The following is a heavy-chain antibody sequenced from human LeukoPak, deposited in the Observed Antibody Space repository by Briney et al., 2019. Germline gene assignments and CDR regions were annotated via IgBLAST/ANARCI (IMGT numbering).Heavy chain of an antibody. CDR3: ARDRRYSNYGGFDP. Sequence: SETLSLTCTVSGGSISTYYWSWIRQPPGKGLEWIGYIYYSGSTNYNPSLKSRVTISVDTSKNQFSLKLSSMTAADTAVYYCARDRRYSNYGGFDPWGQGTLVTVSS. CDR2: IYYSGST. CDR1: GGSISTYY. J-gene: IGHJ5*02. V-gene: IGHV4-59*01. D-gene: IGHD4-11*01.